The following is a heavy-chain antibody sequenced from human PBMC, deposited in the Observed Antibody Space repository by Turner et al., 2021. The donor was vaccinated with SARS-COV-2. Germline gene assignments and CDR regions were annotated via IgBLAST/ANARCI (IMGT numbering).Heavy chain of an antibody. CDR2: ISSGGNT. CDR1: GFTVSSNY. V-gene: IGHV3-53*02. Sequence: EVQLVETGGGLLQPGGSLILSCAASGFTVSSNYMSWVRQAPGKGLEWVSVISSGGNTYYADSVKDRFTISRDNSKNTLYLQMNSLRAEDTAVYYCARGGEFQLLHYYGMDVWGQGTTVTVSS. CDR3: ARGGEFQLLHYYGMDV. D-gene: IGHD2-2*01. J-gene: IGHJ6*02.